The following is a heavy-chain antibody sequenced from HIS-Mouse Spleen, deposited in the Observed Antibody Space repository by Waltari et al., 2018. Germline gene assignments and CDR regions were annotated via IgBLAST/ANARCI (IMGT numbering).Heavy chain of an antibody. CDR2: TYYSGST. Sequence: QLQLQESGPGLVKPSDTLSLTCTVPGCPIRSSSYYLGWIRQPPGQGLEWIGSTYYSGSTYYNPSLKSRVTISVDTSKNQFSLKLSSVTAADTAVYYCARAPTGFLEWFDAFDIWGQGTMVTVSS. CDR3: ARAPTGFLEWFDAFDI. CDR1: GCPIRSSSYY. J-gene: IGHJ3*02. D-gene: IGHD3-3*01. V-gene: IGHV4-39*07.